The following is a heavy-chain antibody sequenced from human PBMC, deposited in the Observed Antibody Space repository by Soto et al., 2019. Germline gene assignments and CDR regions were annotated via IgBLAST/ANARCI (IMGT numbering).Heavy chain of an antibody. CDR2: SNGYNGNT. CDR3: AKMGDVPYYYYGMDV. J-gene: IGHJ6*02. D-gene: IGHD3-16*01. CDR1: GYTFTTYG. V-gene: IGHV1-18*01. Sequence: QAQLVQSGAEVKKPGASVKVSCKASGYTFTTYGISWVRQAPGQGLEWMGWSNGYNGNTNYAQKFQGRVTMTTDTSTSTAYMELRSLRSDDTAVYYCAKMGDVPYYYYGMDVWGQGTTVTVSS.